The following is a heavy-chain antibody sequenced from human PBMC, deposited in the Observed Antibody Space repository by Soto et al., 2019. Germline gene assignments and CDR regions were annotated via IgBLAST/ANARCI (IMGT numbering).Heavy chain of an antibody. CDR2: INWNGGST. V-gene: IGHV3-20*04. CDR1: GFTFDDYG. CDR3: ASARVVGATSPYDY. J-gene: IGHJ4*02. Sequence: EVQLVESGGGVVRPGGSLRLSCAASGFTFDDYGMSCVRQAPGKGLEWVSGINWNGGSTGYADCVKGRFTISRDNAKNALFLQMNSLRAEDTALYYCASARVVGATSPYDYWGQGTLVTVSS. D-gene: IGHD1-26*01.